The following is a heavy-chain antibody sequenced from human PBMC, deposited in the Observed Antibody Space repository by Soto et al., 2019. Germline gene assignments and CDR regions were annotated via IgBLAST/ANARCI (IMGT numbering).Heavy chain of an antibody. V-gene: IGHV4-59*08. Sequence: SETLSLTCTVSGGSISRYYWSWIRQPPGKGLEWIGYIYYSGSTNYNPSLKSRVTISVDTSKNQFSLKLSSVTAADTAVYYCARQGRLDYWGQGTPVTVSS. CDR2: IYYSGST. CDR1: GGSISRYY. J-gene: IGHJ4*02. CDR3: ARQGRLDY.